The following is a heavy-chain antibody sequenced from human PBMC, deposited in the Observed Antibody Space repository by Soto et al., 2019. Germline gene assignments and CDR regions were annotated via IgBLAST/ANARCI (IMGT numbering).Heavy chain of an antibody. D-gene: IGHD2-2*01. J-gene: IGHJ4*02. Sequence: GGSLRLSCAASGFTFSDYAVTWVRQAPGKGLEWVSTISGAGRSTYYADSVKGRFTISRDNSKSSLFLKLNSLRVEDKAIYYCAKGTSCDSLGQGTPVTVSS. CDR1: GFTFSDYA. CDR2: ISGAGRST. V-gene: IGHV3-23*01. CDR3: AKGTSCDS.